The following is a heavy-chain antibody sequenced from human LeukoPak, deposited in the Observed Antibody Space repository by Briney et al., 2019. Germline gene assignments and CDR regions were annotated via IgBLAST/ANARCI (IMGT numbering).Heavy chain of an antibody. Sequence: SETPSLTCTVSGGSISSTFYYWGWIRQPPGKVLEWIGSINYSGSTYYNPSLKSRVTISVDTSKNQFSLKLSSVTAADTAVYYCARRRFVRGPDVVNPFDYWGQGTLVTVSS. V-gene: IGHV4-39*01. J-gene: IGHJ4*02. D-gene: IGHD2-8*01. CDR3: ARRRFVRGPDVVNPFDY. CDR2: INYSGST. CDR1: GGSISSTFYY.